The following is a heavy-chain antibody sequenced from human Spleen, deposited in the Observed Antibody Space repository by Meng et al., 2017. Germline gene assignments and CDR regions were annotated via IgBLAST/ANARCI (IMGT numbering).Heavy chain of an antibody. CDR3: AREGSSSWYYGMDL. J-gene: IGHJ6*02. D-gene: IGHD6-13*01. CDR1: GCTFEDYG. CDR2: INWNGGST. Sequence: GESPKISCAASGCTFEDYGLSWVRQVPGKGLECVACINWNGGSTGYADSVKGRFTISRDNAKTSLYLKMNSLRADDTALYHCAREGSSSWYYGMDLWGQGTTVTVSS. V-gene: IGHV3-20*01.